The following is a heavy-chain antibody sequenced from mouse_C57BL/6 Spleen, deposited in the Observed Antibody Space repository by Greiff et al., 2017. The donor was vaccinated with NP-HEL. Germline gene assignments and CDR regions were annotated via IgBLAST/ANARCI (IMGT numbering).Heavy chain of an antibody. CDR2: IWWDDDK. D-gene: IGHD1-1*01. CDR1: GFSLSTFGMG. Sequence: QVTLKESGPGILQPSQTLSLSCSFSGFSLSTFGMGVGWIRQPSGKGLEWLAHIWWDDDKYYNPALMSRPTISKDSSKNQVFLKIANVDTAVSATYYCARADHYYGSSYGYFEVWGTGTTVTVSS. V-gene: IGHV8-8*01. CDR3: ARADHYYGSSYGYFEV. J-gene: IGHJ1*03.